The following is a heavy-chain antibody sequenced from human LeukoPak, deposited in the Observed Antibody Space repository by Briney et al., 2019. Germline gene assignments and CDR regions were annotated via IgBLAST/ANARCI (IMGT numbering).Heavy chain of an antibody. CDR3: ARAGTRYSSSSSHLDY. CDR2: INAGNGNT. CDR1: GYTFTSYA. J-gene: IGHJ4*02. D-gene: IGHD6-13*01. Sequence: ASVKVSCKASGYTFTSYAMHWVRQAPGQRLEWMGWINAGNGNTKYSQKFQGRVTITRDTSASTAYMELSSLRSEDTAVYYCARAGTRYSSSSSHLDYWSQGTLVTVSS. V-gene: IGHV1-3*01.